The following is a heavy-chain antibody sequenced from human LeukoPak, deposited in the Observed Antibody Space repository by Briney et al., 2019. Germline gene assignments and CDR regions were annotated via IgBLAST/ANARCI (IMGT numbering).Heavy chain of an antibody. D-gene: IGHD2-15*01. CDR2: IFPIFGTA. J-gene: IGHJ6*03. CDR1: GGTFSSYA. Sequence: SVKVSCKASGGTFSSYAISWVRQAPGQGLEWMGGIFPIFGTANYAQKFQGRVTITTDESTSTAYMELSSLRSEDTAVYYCARGDVVVVAATDYYYYMDVWGKGTTVTVSS. CDR3: ARGDVVVVAATDYYYYMDV. V-gene: IGHV1-69*05.